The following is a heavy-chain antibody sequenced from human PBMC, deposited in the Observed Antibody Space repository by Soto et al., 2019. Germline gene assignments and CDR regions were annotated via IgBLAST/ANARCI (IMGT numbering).Heavy chain of an antibody. CDR3: VRASMPKAHFDD. Sequence: SETLSLTCTVSGGSIRGYDWSWIRQPAGRGLEWIGRMHTSGSTNYNPSLKSRVTISVDMSKNQISLKLTSVTAADTALYYCVRASMPKAHFDDWGQGTLVTVSS. D-gene: IGHD2-2*01. V-gene: IGHV4-4*07. J-gene: IGHJ4*02. CDR2: MHTSGST. CDR1: GGSIRGYD.